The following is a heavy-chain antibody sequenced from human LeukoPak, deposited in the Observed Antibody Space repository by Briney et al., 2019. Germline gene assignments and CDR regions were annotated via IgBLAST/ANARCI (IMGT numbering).Heavy chain of an antibody. V-gene: IGHV4-38-2*01. D-gene: IGHD3-22*01. CDR3: ASHYYASSGSLFDS. J-gene: IGHJ4*02. CDR1: GSSISSGYY. CDR2: VYHTGST. Sequence: PSETLSLTCAVSGSSISSGYYWVWIRQPPGKGLEWIGSVYHTGSTYYHPSLKSRVTISLDTSKNQFSLRLTSVTAADTALYYCASHYYASSGSLFDSWGRGSLVTVSS.